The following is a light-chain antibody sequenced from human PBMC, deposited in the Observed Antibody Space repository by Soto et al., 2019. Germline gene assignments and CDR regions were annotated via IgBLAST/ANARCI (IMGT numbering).Light chain of an antibody. V-gene: IGKV1-39*01. CDR2: VAS. CDR1: ESISSW. CDR3: QQSSSTPQT. J-gene: IGKJ4*01. Sequence: DIQMTQSPSTLSASVGDRVTITCRASESISSWLAWYQQKPGQAPKLLINVASTLQSGVPSRFSGSGSGTDFTLAISSLQPEDFATYYCQQSSSTPQTFGGGTKVGIK.